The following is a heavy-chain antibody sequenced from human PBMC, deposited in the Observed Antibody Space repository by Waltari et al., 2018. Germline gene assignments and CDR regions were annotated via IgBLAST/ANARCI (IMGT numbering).Heavy chain of an antibody. CDR2: IYYSGST. D-gene: IGHD6-13*01. Sequence: QVQLQESGPGLVKPSETLSLTCTVSGGSISSPYWSWIRQPPGKGLEWIGYIYYSGSTNDNPALKSRVTISVDTSKNQFALKLSSVTAVDTAVYYCASRYSSSWPNWYFELWGRGTLVTVSS. CDR3: ASRYSSSWPNWYFEL. V-gene: IGHV4-59*11. J-gene: IGHJ2*01. CDR1: GGSISSPY.